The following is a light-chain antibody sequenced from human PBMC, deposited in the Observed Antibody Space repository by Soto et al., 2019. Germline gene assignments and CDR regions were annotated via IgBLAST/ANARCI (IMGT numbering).Light chain of an antibody. CDR3: QVWDSTSDLAV. J-gene: IGLJ1*01. Sequence: SYELTQPPSVSVAPGQTARMTCGGNNIGSKRVQWYQRKAGQAPVMVVYEDSDRPSGIPERFSGSNSGNTATLTISRVEAGDEADYYCQVWDSTSDLAVFGTGTKLTVL. V-gene: IGLV3-21*02. CDR2: EDS. CDR1: NIGSKR.